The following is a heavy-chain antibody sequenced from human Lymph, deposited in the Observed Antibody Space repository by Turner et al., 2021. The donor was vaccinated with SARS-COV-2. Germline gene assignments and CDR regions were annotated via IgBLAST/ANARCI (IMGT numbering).Heavy chain of an antibody. CDR2: IYPGESDT. V-gene: IGHV5-51*01. CDR3: ARREWGGSLGHIDY. Sequence: EVRLVQSGAEVKKLGASLNISFNGSGYIFNSYWLRRVRQRPGKGLEWMGIIYPGESDTRYSPSFQGQVTISADKSISTAYLQWSSMKASDTAMYYCARREWGGSLGHIDYWGQGTLVTVSS. D-gene: IGHD3-3*01. J-gene: IGHJ4*02. CDR1: GYIFNSYW.